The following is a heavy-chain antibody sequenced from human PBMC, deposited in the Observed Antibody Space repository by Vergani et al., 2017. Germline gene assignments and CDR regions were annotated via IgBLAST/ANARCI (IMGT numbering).Heavy chain of an antibody. CDR3: AKHFRGWGIDY. Sequence: QVQLVESGGGVVQRGGSLRLPCGTSGFTLSNQDLPWIRQGPGKGLEFVAFIQFDGSNQYYADSVKGRFTLSRDFSKNTLYLQMNSLRTDDTATYYCAKHFRGWGIDYWGQGTQVIVSS. V-gene: IGHV3-30*02. J-gene: IGHJ4*02. CDR1: GFTLSNQD. D-gene: IGHD3-16*01. CDR2: IQFDGSNQ.